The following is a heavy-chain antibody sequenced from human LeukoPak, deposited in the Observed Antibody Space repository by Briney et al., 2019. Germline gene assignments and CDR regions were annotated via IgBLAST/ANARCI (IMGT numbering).Heavy chain of an antibody. CDR1: GFTFSNYG. CDR2: ISYDGSNK. CDR3: AKDLRNTAMVSGYFDY. Sequence: GRSLRLSCAASGFTFSNYGMHWVRKAPGKGLEWVAAISYDGSNKYYADSVKGRFTISRDNSKNTLYLQMNSLRAEDTAVYYCAKDLRNTAMVSGYFDYWGQGTLVTVSS. D-gene: IGHD5-18*01. J-gene: IGHJ4*02. V-gene: IGHV3-30*18.